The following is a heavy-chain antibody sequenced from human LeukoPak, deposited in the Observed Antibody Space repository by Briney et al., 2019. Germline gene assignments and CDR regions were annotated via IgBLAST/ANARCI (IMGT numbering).Heavy chain of an antibody. D-gene: IGHD3-10*01. Sequence: GRSLRLSCAASGFTFSSYSTNWDRQAPGKGLEWVSSISSSSSYIHYADSVKGRFTISRDNAKNSLYLQMNSLRAEDTAVYYCARDAIQWFGELISYFDYWGQGTLVTVSS. CDR3: ARDAIQWFGELISYFDY. V-gene: IGHV3-21*01. J-gene: IGHJ4*02. CDR1: GFTFSSYS. CDR2: ISSSSSYI.